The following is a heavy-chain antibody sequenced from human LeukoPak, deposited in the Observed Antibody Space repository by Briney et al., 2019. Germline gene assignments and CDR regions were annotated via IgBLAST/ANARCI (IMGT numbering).Heavy chain of an antibody. CDR3: ARDGYYDFWSATQSFYFDY. Sequence: GGSLRLSCAASGFTFSSYAMHWVRQAPGKGLEWVAVISYDGSNKYYADSVKGRFTISRDNSKNTLYLQMNSLRAEDTAVYYCARDGYYDFWSATQSFYFDYWGQGTLVTVSS. D-gene: IGHD3-3*01. J-gene: IGHJ4*02. V-gene: IGHV3-30*04. CDR2: ISYDGSNK. CDR1: GFTFSSYA.